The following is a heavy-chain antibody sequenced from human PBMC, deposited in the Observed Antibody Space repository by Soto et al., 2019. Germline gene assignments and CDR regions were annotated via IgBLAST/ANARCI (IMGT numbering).Heavy chain of an antibody. V-gene: IGHV1-18*01. J-gene: IGHJ6*03. CDR2: ISAYNGNT. D-gene: IGHD2-8*01. CDR3: ARARLTNGAHMDV. Sequence: ASVKVSCKASGYTFTSYGISWVRQAPGQGLERMGWISAYNGNTNYAQKLQGRVTMTTDTSTSKVYLELSSLRSEDTSVYYCARARLTNGAHMDVWGKGTTVTVSS. CDR1: GYTFTSYG.